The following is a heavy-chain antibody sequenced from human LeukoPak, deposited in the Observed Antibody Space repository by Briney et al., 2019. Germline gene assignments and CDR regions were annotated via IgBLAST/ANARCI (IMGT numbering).Heavy chain of an antibody. CDR2: IYYTGGT. CDR1: GGSITTSSYY. V-gene: IGHV4-39*01. D-gene: IGHD4-11*01. Sequence: SETLSLTCSVSGGSITTSSYYWGWIRQPPEKGLEWIGSIYYTGGTYYSPSLKSRVTISVDTSKNQFSLKLSSVTAADTAVYYCARHGGTRATLVEVFYLDYWGQGTLVTVSS. J-gene: IGHJ4*02. CDR3: ARHGGTRATLVEVFYLDY.